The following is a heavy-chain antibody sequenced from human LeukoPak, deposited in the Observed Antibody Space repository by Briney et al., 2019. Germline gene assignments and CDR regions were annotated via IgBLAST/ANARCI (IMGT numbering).Heavy chain of an antibody. D-gene: IGHD5-12*01. CDR3: ARAPSEWLRVDNWFDP. CDR2: IIPIFGAA. V-gene: IGHV1-69*13. J-gene: IGHJ5*02. Sequence: SVKVSCEASGDTFSSYAISWVRQAPGQGLEWMGGIIPIFGAANYAQKFQGRVTITADESTSTAYMGLSSLRSEDTAVYYCARAPSEWLRVDNWFDPWGQGTLVTVSS. CDR1: GDTFSSYA.